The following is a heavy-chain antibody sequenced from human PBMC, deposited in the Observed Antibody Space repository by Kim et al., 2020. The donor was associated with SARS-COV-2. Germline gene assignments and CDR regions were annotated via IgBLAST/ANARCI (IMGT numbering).Heavy chain of an antibody. CDR2: VHPSGSM. Sequence: SETLSLTCAVSGGSFSGYYWSWIRQPPGKGLEWIGEVHPSGSMNYNPALKSRVAISVDTSKDQFSLHLTSVTAADTALYYCSRGADWAKTGVFWGQGTQVTVSS. CDR3: SRGADWAKTGVF. D-gene: IGHD2-8*02. J-gene: IGHJ4*02. V-gene: IGHV4-34*01. CDR1: GGSFSGYY.